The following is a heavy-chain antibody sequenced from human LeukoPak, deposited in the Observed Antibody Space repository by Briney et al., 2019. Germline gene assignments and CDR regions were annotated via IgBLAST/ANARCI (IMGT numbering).Heavy chain of an antibody. CDR3: ARDPPGIRLRFLEWYFDY. D-gene: IGHD3-3*01. CDR2: ISYDGSNK. V-gene: IGHV3-30*01. CDR1: GFTFSSYA. J-gene: IGHJ4*02. Sequence: GGSLRLSCAASGFTFSSYAMHWVRQAPGKGLEWVAVISYDGSNKYYADSVKGRFTISRDNSKNTLYLQMNSLRAEDTAVYYCARDPPGIRLRFLEWYFDYWGQGTLVTVSS.